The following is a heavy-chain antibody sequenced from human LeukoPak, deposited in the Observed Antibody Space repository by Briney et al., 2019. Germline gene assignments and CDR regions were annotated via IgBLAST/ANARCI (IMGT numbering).Heavy chain of an antibody. CDR2: IYYSGIT. Sequence: SETLSLTCTVSGGSISPYYWGWVRQPPGKGLEWIGYIYYSGITNYNPSLKSRVTISVDTSKNQFSLNLSSVTAADTAVYYCARDLDYFDYWGQGTLVTVSS. CDR3: ARDLDYFDY. D-gene: IGHD3-16*01. J-gene: IGHJ4*02. V-gene: IGHV4-59*01. CDR1: GGSISPYY.